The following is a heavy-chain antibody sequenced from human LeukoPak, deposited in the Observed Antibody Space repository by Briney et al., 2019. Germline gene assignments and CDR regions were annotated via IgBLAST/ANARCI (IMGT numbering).Heavy chain of an antibody. CDR2: MNPNRGNT. CDR3: ARGQEQWEPASY. CDR1: GYTFTSYD. J-gene: IGHJ4*02. D-gene: IGHD1-26*01. V-gene: IGHV1-8*03. Sequence: ASVNVSCKASGYTFTSYDISWVRQATGQGLEWMGWMNPNRGNTGYAQMFQGRVTITRNTSISTAYMELSSLRSEDTAVYYCARGQEQWEPASYWGQGTLVTVSS.